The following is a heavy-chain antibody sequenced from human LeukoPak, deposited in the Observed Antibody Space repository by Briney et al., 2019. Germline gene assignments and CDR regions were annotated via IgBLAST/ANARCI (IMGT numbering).Heavy chain of an antibody. CDR2: IYNRDST. CDR1: GGSISSSTYY. Sequence: SETLSLTCTVSGGSISSSTYYWGWLRQPPGKGLEWFGCIYNRDSTYYNPSRKSRVTISVDTSKNQFSLKLSSVTAADMAVYHCARNRYYYGSRNYGVPNWFDPWGQGTLVTVSS. D-gene: IGHD3-10*01. V-gene: IGHV4-39*01. CDR3: ARNRYYYGSRNYGVPNWFDP. J-gene: IGHJ5*02.